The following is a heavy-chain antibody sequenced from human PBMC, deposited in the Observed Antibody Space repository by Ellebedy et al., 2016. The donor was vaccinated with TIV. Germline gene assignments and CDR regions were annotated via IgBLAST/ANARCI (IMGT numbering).Heavy chain of an antibody. CDR3: ARVGYGDFA. CDR1: GFTFSDYY. CDR2: ISYDGSNK. V-gene: IGHV3-30-3*01. J-gene: IGHJ4*02. Sequence: GESLKISXAASGFTFSDYYMSWIRQAPGKGLEWVAVISYDGSNKYYADSVKGRFTISRDNSKNTLYLQMNSLRAEDTAVYYCARVGYGDFAWGQGTLVTVSS. D-gene: IGHD4-17*01.